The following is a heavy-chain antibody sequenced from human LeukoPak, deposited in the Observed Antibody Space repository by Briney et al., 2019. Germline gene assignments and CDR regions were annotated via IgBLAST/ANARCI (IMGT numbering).Heavy chain of an antibody. CDR3: AREIGSSGYYPNDY. CDR2: IYYSGST. D-gene: IGHD3-22*01. J-gene: IGHJ4*02. CDR1: GGSISSYY. V-gene: IGHV4-59*01. Sequence: KPSETLSLTCTVSGGSISSYYWSWIRQPPGKGLEWIGYIYYSGSTNYNPSLKSRVTISVDTSKNQFSLKLSSVTAADTAVYYCAREIGSSGYYPNDYWGQGTLVTVAS.